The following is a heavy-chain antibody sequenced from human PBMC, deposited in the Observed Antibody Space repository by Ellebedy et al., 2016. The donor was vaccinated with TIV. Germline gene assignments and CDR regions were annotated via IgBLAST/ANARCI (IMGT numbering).Heavy chain of an antibody. CDR2: IIPIFGTA. Sequence: SVKVSXXASGGTFSSYAISWVRQAPAQGLEWMGGIIPIFGTANYAQKFQGRVTITADESTSTAYMELSSLRSEDTAVYYCARDKGIRGDYYYYGMDVWGQGTTVTVSS. CDR3: ARDKGIRGDYYYYGMDV. CDR1: GGTFSSYA. D-gene: IGHD1-14*01. V-gene: IGHV1-69*13. J-gene: IGHJ6*02.